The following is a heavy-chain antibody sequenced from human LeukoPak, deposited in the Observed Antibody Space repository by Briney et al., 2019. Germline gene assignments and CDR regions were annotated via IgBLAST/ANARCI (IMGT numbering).Heavy chain of an antibody. D-gene: IGHD3-10*01. CDR2: INPNSGGT. CDR1: GYTFTGYY. CDR3: ARGDYGSGSYYNP. Sequence: ASVKVSRKASGYTFTGYYMHWVRQAPGQGLEWMGWINPNSGGTNYAQKFQGRVTMTRDTSISTAYMELSRLRSDDTAVYYCARGDYGSGSYYNPWGQGTLVTVSS. V-gene: IGHV1-2*02. J-gene: IGHJ5*02.